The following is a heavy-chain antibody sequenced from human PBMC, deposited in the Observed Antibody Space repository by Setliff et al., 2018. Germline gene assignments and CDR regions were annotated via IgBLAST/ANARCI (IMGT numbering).Heavy chain of an antibody. Sequence: SETLSLTCTVSGDSISSRRSYWGWFRQPAGKELEWIGQIYTSWSTNYNPSLKSRVTISLDTSKNQFSLSLTSVTAEDTAVYYCSRMSGFQYIDVWDKGTTVTVSS. CDR1: GDSISSRRSY. J-gene: IGHJ6*03. CDR2: IYTSWST. CDR3: SRMSGFQYIDV. D-gene: IGHD3-3*01. V-gene: IGHV4-61*09.